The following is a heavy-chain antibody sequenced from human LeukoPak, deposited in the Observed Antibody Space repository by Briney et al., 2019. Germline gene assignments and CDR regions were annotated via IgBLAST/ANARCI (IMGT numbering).Heavy chain of an antibody. CDR1: GDSNSNYY. D-gene: IGHD3-3*01. CDR2: ISSSGST. J-gene: IGHJ6*03. Sequence: SETLSLTCTVSGDSNSNYYWIWIRQPPGKGLELIGYISSSGSTNNSPPLKSRVSISVDASRKRYFLDLKSVTAADTAVYFCARGRYYDFWSGSYTGGYYYMDVWGKGTTVIVS. V-gene: IGHV4-59*01. CDR3: ARGRYYDFWSGSYTGGYYYMDV.